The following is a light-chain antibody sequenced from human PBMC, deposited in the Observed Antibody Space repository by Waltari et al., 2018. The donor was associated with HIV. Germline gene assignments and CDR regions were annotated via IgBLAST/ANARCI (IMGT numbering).Light chain of an antibody. CDR3: SSYTSSNTVV. V-gene: IGLV2-14*01. CDR1: SSDVGGSNY. CDR2: EVT. Sequence: QSDLTQPASVSGSPGQSSTSSWTGTSSDVGGSNYVAWYQQHPGKAPKVMIYEVTNRPSGVSNRFSGSKSGNTASLTISGLQAEDEADYYCSSYTSSNTVVFGGGTKLTVL. J-gene: IGLJ2*01.